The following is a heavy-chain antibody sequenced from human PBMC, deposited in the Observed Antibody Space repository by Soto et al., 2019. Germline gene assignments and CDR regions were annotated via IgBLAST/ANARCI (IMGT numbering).Heavy chain of an antibody. J-gene: IGHJ6*04. D-gene: IGHD5-12*01. V-gene: IGHV4-39*01. CDR1: GGSISSSSYY. CDR3: ARYRVFCFVYFHPDHYDLQAF. CDR2: IYYSGST. Sequence: SETLSLTCTVSGGSISSSSYYWGWIRQPPGKGLEWIGSIYYSGSTYYNPSLKSRVTISVDTSKNQFSLKLSSVTAADTAVYYCARYRVFCFVYFHPDHYDLQAFWAKGTPVPVSA.